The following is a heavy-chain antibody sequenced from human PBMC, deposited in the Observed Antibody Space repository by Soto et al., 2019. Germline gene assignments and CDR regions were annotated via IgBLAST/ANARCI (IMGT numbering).Heavy chain of an antibody. Sequence: QVQLVQLGAEVKKPGSSVKVSCKASGGTFSSYTINWVRQAPGPGLEWMGGIIPMFGTTDYAEKFQGRVTITADESTSTAYMELTGLRSEDTAFYYCARDGAGMGATSDYWGQGTLVTVSS. V-gene: IGHV1-69*12. J-gene: IGHJ4*02. CDR1: GGTFSSYT. CDR3: ARDGAGMGATSDY. D-gene: IGHD1-26*01. CDR2: IIPMFGTT.